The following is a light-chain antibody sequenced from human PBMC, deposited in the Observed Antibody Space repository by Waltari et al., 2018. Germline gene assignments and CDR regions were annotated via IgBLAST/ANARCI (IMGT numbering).Light chain of an antibody. Sequence: QSALTQPASVSGSPGQSTTLSCPGTSRDVGGYDRVSWYQHHPDKVPKLLIFDVSHRPSGASDRFSGSKSGNTASLTITGLQAGDEADYYCSSKTSSSTVLFGGGTKLTVL. V-gene: IGLV2-14*03. CDR3: SSKTSSSTVL. CDR1: SRDVGGYDR. J-gene: IGLJ2*01. CDR2: DVS.